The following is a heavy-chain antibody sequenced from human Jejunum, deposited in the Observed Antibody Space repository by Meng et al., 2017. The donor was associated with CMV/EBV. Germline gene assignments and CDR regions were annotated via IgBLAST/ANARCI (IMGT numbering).Heavy chain of an antibody. CDR2: VYQSGAT. CDR1: GYSISSGSY. CDR3: VREQFLTGSSVDY. J-gene: IGHJ4*02. D-gene: IGHD6-6*01. Sequence: SGYSISSGSYWAWIRQTPDKGLEWLGSVYQSGATFDNPSVVRRVTISMDTSKNQFSLQLTSVTAADTAMYYCVREQFLTGSSVDYWGQGILVTVSS. V-gene: IGHV4-38-2*02.